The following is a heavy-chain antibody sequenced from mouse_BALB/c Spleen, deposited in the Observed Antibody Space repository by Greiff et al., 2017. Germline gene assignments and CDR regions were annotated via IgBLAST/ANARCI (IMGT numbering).Heavy chain of an antibody. D-gene: IGHD1-1*01. J-gene: IGHJ4*01. CDR2: INPYNGGT. Sequence: VQLQQSGPELVKPGASMKISCKASGYSFTGYTMNWVKQSHGKTLEWIGLINPYNGGTSYNQKFKGKATLTVDKSSSTAYMELLSLTSEDSAVYYCARATTVVATRAMDYWGQGTSVTVSS. CDR3: ARATTVVATRAMDY. CDR1: GYSFTGYT. V-gene: IGHV1-18*01.